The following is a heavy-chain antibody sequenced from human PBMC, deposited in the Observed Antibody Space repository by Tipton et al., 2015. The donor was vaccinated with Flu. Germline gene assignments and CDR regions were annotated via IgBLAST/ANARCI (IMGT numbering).Heavy chain of an antibody. Sequence: TLSLTCTVSGGSISSFYWNWIRQPPGKGLEWIGYIYYSGKSNYNPSLKSRVTMSVDTSKNQVSLNLSSVTAANMAVYYCAKWSSSWWSFDYWGQGALVTVSS. CDR3: AKWSSSWWSFDY. J-gene: IGHJ4*02. V-gene: IGHV4-59*01. CDR1: GGSISSFY. CDR2: IYYSGKS. D-gene: IGHD6-13*01.